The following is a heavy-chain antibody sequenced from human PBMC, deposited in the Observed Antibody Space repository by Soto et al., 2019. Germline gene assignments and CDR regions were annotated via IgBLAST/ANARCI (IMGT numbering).Heavy chain of an antibody. CDR2: IDTTGSTT. Sequence: PGGSLRLSCAASESTFSTYWMHWVRQAPGKGLEWVARIDTTGSTTTYAGSVQGRFTISRDNAKNTLYLQMHSVRDEDTFVYYCASVSAAQYYYGMDAWGQGTTVTVSS. CDR1: ESTFSTYW. CDR3: ASVSAAQYYYGMDA. D-gene: IGHD4-4*01. V-gene: IGHV3-74*01. J-gene: IGHJ6*02.